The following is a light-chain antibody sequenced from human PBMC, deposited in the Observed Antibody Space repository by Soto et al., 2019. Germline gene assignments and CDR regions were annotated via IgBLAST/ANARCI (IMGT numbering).Light chain of an antibody. CDR1: QSISTY. CDR2: AAS. CDR3: QQSYSTQYT. Sequence: IQMTQSPSSLSASVGDRVTITCRASQSISTYLNWYQQKPGKTPKLLIYAASSLQSGVPSRFSGSGSGADFTLTISSLQPEDFANYYCQQSYSTQYTFGQGTKLEIK. V-gene: IGKV1-39*01. J-gene: IGKJ2*01.